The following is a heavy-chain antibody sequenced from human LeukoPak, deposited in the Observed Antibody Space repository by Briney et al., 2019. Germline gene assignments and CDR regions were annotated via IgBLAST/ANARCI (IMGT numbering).Heavy chain of an antibody. V-gene: IGHV3-74*01. D-gene: IGHD6-13*01. CDR1: GFTFSSYW. CDR2: INSDGSST. J-gene: IGHJ4*02. CDR3: ARNDYSSSWYPNFDY. Sequence: PGGSLRLSCAASGFTFSSYWMHWVRQAPGKGLVWVSRINSDGSSTSYADSVKGRFTISRDNAMNMLYLQMNSLRAEDTAVYYCARNDYSSSWYPNFDYWGQGTLVTVSS.